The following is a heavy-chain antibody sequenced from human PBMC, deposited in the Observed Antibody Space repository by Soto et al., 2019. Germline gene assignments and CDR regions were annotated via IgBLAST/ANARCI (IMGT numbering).Heavy chain of an antibody. J-gene: IGHJ6*02. D-gene: IGHD3-10*01. V-gene: IGHV4-31*03. CDR1: GGSISSGGYY. CDR2: IYYSGST. Sequence: SETLSLTYTVSGGSISSGGYYWSWIRQHPGKGLEWIGYIYYSGSTYYNPSLKSRVTISVDTSKNQFSLKLSSVTAADTAVYYCARWPYYYGSGSYSGYYGMDVWGQGTTVTVSS. CDR3: ARWPYYYGSGSYSGYYGMDV.